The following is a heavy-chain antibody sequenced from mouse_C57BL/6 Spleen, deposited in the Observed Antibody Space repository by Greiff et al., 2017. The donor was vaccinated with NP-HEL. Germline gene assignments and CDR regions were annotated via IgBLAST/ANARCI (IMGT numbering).Heavy chain of an antibody. Sequence: EVMLVESEGGLVQPGSSMKLSCTASGFTFSDYYMAWVRQVPEKGLEWVANINYDGSSTYYLDSLKSRFIISRDNAKNILYLQMSSLKSEDTATYYCARDVKLGFDYWGQGTTLTVSS. CDR1: GFTFSDYY. D-gene: IGHD4-1*01. V-gene: IGHV5-16*01. J-gene: IGHJ2*01. CDR3: ARDVKLGFDY. CDR2: INYDGSST.